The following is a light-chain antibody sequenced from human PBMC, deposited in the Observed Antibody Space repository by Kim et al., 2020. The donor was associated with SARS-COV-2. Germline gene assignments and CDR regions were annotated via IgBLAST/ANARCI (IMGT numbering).Light chain of an antibody. CDR1: QSVNNNY. CDR2: GAS. V-gene: IGKV3-20*01. J-gene: IGKJ1*01. Sequence: VLTQSPGTLSLSPGERATLSCRASQSVNNNYLAWYQQKPGQAPRLLIYGASTRATNTPDRFSGSGSGTDFTLTISRLEPEDYAVYYCQKYGRSPRTFGQGTKVDIK. CDR3: QKYGRSPRT.